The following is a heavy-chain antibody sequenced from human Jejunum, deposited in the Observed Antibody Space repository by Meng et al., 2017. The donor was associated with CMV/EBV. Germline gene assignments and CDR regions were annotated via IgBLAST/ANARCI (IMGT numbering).Heavy chain of an antibody. J-gene: IGHJ5*02. Sequence: SIRPYWWSWIRPSPGKGLEWIGYIHHSGTTNHNPSLRSRVIMSVDTSNNQFSLKLTSVTAADTAVYYCARDSYHYGSSTYNWFDPWGQGILVTVSS. CDR1: SIRPYW. V-gene: IGHV4-59*01. D-gene: IGHD3-10*01. CDR3: ARDSYHYGSSTYNWFDP. CDR2: IHHSGTT.